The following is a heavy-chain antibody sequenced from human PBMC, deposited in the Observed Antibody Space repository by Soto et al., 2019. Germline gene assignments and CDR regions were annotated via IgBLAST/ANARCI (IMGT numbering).Heavy chain of an antibody. Sequence: EVQLLESGGGLVQPVGSLRLSCAASGFTFSSYAMSWVRQAPGKGLEWVSAISGSGGSTYYADSVKGRFTISRDNSKNTLYLQMNSLRAEDTAVYYCAKDSLAIPEGGYDYWGQGTLVTVSS. J-gene: IGHJ4*02. D-gene: IGHD5-12*01. CDR1: GFTFSSYA. CDR2: ISGSGGST. CDR3: AKDSLAIPEGGYDY. V-gene: IGHV3-23*01.